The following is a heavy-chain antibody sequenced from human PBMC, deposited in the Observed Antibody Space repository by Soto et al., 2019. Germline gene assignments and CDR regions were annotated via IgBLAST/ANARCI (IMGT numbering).Heavy chain of an antibody. J-gene: IGHJ5*02. V-gene: IGHV4-34*01. Sequence: QVQLQQWGAGLLKPSETLSLTCAVYGGSFSGYYWSWIRQPPGKGLEWIGEINHSGSTNYNPSLKSRVTILVDTSKNQFSLKLSSVTAADTAVYYCARLLLLRWFDPWGQGTLVTVSS. D-gene: IGHD2-15*01. CDR1: GGSFSGYY. CDR2: INHSGST. CDR3: ARLLLLRWFDP.